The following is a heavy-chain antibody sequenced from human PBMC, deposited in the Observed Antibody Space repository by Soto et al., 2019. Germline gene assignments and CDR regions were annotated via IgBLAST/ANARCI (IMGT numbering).Heavy chain of an antibody. V-gene: IGHV3-48*03. CDR3: ARGFRRFNY. Sequence: EVQLLESGGGRVQPGGSLKLSCGVSGFTLNIFGLNWVGRAPGKGPEWLAYIEGGGATKKYADSVRGPFTISRDKPTNSLFLQMSSLSAAETAIYSCARGFRRFNYWGQGTLVSVSS. CDR2: IEGGGATK. CDR1: GFTLNIFG. J-gene: IGHJ4*02.